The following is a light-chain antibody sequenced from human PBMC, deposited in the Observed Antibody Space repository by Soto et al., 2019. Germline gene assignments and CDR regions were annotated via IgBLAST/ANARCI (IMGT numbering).Light chain of an antibody. CDR3: QTWDTGIKLV. CDR2: VNNDGSH. V-gene: IGLV4-69*01. CDR1: SGHSSYA. J-gene: IGLJ2*01. Sequence: QPVLTQSPSASASLGASVKLTCTLSSGHSSYAVAWHQQQPEKGPRYLMKVNNDGSHSKGHGIPDRFSGSSSGAERYLTISSLQSEDEADYYCQTWDTGIKLVFGGGTKLTVL.